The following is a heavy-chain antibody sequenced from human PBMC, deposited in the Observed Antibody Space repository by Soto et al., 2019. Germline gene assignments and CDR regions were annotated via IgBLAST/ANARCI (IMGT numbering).Heavy chain of an antibody. CDR3: ANSIDCDY. CDR2: ISSSSSYI. V-gene: IGHV3-21*01. J-gene: IGHJ4*02. CDR1: GSTFSSYS. D-gene: IGHD6-6*01. Sequence: GGSLRLSCAASGSTFSSYSMNWVRQAPGKGLEWVSSISSSSSYIYYADSVKGRFTISRDNAKNTLYLQMNSLRAEDTAVYYCANSIDCDYWGQGTLVTVSS.